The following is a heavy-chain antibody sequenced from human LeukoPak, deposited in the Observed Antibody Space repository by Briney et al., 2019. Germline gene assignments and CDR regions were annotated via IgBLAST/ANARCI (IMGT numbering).Heavy chain of an antibody. CDR1: GYTFTSYG. CDR3: ARVRPYSSSPNWFDP. CDR2: ISAYNGNT. V-gene: IGHV1-18*04. J-gene: IGHJ5*02. Sequence: GASVKVSCKASGYTFTSYGISWVRQAPGQGLEWMGWISAYNGNTNYAQKLQGRVTMTTDTSTSTAYMELRSLRSDDTAVYYCARVRPYSSSPNWFDPWGQGTLVTVSS. D-gene: IGHD6-13*01.